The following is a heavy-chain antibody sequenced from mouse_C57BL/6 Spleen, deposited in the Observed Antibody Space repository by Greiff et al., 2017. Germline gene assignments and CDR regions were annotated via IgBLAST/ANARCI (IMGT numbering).Heavy chain of an antibody. D-gene: IGHD3-2*02. Sequence: QVQLQQSGPELVKPGASVKISCKASGYAFSSSWMNWVKQRPGKGLEWIGRIYPGDGDTNYNGKFKGKATLTADKYSSTAYRQLSSLTSEDSAVYFCAREPRTAQAPYFDYWGQGTTLTVSS. CDR3: AREPRTAQAPYFDY. V-gene: IGHV1-82*01. CDR2: IYPGDGDT. CDR1: GYAFSSSW. J-gene: IGHJ2*01.